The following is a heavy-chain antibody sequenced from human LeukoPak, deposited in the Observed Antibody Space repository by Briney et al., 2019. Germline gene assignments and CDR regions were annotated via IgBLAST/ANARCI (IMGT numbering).Heavy chain of an antibody. V-gene: IGHV4-59*02. Sequence: SETLSLTCNVSGGPVSGNYWSWIRQPPGKGLEWIGYISYSGSTNYNPSLKSRVTMSVNTSKNQFSLKLSSVTSADTAVYYCAGTPPCSSTSCYILDYWGQGTLVTVSS. CDR2: ISYSGST. J-gene: IGHJ4*02. CDR1: GGPVSGNY. CDR3: AGTPPCSSTSCYILDY. D-gene: IGHD2-2*02.